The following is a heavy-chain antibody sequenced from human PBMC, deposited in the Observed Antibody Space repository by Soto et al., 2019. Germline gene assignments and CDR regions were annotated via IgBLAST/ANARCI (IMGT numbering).Heavy chain of an antibody. CDR1: GYSFTSYW. Sequence: PGESLKISCKGSGYSFTSYWIGWVRQMPGKGLEWMGIIYPGDSDTRYGPSFQGQVTISADKSISTAYLQWSSLKASDTAMYYCARRLFRGGGSWRSFVSDYWGQGTLVTVSS. J-gene: IGHJ4*02. V-gene: IGHV5-51*01. CDR2: IYPGDSDT. D-gene: IGHD2-15*01. CDR3: ARRLFRGGGSWRSFVSDY.